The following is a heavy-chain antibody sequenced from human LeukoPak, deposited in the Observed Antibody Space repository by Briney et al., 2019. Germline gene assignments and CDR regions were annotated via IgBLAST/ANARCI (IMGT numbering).Heavy chain of an antibody. V-gene: IGHV4-30-4*01. Sequence: PSETLSLTCTVSGGSISSGDYYWSWIRQPPGKGLEWIGYIYYSGSTYYNPPLKSRVTISVDTSKNQFSLKLSSVTAADTAVYYCARDPGPGYFDWLDSQEDAFDIWGQGTMVTVSS. D-gene: IGHD3-9*01. CDR3: ARDPGPGYFDWLDSQEDAFDI. J-gene: IGHJ3*02. CDR1: GGSISSGDYY. CDR2: IYYSGST.